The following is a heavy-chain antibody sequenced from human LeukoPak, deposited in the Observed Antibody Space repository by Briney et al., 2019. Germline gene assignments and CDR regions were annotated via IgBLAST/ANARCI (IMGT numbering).Heavy chain of an antibody. D-gene: IGHD2-8*02. CDR2: IAHHGNNK. V-gene: IGHV3-30*02. Sequence: GGSLRLSCGASGFTFSSSAMHWIRQGPGKGLEWVAYIAHHGNNKYYADSVKGRFTISRDNSKGSLYLQMNSLRADDTAVYYCAKDGSWSCTDWGQGTLVRVSS. CDR3: AKDGSWSCTD. J-gene: IGHJ4*02. CDR1: GFTFSSSA.